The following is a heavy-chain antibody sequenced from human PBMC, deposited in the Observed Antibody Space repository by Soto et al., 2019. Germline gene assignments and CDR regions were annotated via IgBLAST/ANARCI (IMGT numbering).Heavy chain of an antibody. Sequence: TLSLTCAVSGGSISSGGYSWSWIRQPPGKGLEWIGYIYHSGSTYYNPSLKSRVTISVDRSKNQFSLKLSSVTAADTAVYYCARGQLHFDYWGQGTLVTV. CDR2: IYHSGST. V-gene: IGHV4-30-2*01. J-gene: IGHJ4*02. CDR3: ARGQLHFDY. CDR1: GGSISSGGYS. D-gene: IGHD1-26*01.